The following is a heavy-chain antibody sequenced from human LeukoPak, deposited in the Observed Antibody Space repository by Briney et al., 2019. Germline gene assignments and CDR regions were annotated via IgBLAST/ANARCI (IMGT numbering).Heavy chain of an antibody. V-gene: IGHV3-15*01. CDR2: IKSKTDGGTT. CDR3: TTVHPYYYDSSGYYPHGY. CDR1: GFTFSNAW. D-gene: IGHD3-22*01. J-gene: IGHJ4*02. Sequence: GGSLRLSCAASGFTFSNAWMSWVRQAPGKGLEWVGRIKSKTDGGTTDYAAPVKGRFTISRDDSKNTLYLQMNSLKTEDTAVYYCTTVHPYYYDSSGYYPHGYWGQGTLVTVSS.